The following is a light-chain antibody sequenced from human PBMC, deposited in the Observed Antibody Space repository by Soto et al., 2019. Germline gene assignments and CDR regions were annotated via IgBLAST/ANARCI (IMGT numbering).Light chain of an antibody. CDR2: DAS. Sequence: EIVLTQSPATLSLSPGERATLSCRASQSVSSNLAWYQQKPGQAPMLLIYDASNRATGIPARFSGSVSGTDFTLTISSLEPEDFAVYYCQQRSNWPPYTFGQGTKVELK. V-gene: IGKV3-11*01. CDR1: QSVSSN. J-gene: IGKJ2*01. CDR3: QQRSNWPPYT.